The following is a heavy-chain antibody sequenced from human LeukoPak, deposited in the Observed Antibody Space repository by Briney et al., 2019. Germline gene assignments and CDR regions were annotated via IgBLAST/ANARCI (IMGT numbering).Heavy chain of an antibody. Sequence: PXGSLRLSCAASGFNFANHAMSWVRQTPGKGLEWGSAISGGGDITYYADSVTGRFTISRDNSNDTLFLQMHSLRPGDTAVYYCVREDTPATANYWGQGTLVTISS. CDR1: GFNFANHA. V-gene: IGHV3-23*01. CDR2: ISGGGDIT. CDR3: VREDTPATANY. D-gene: IGHD2-15*01. J-gene: IGHJ4*02.